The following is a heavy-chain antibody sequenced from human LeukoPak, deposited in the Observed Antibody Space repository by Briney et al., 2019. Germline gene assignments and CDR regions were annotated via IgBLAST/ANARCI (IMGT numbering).Heavy chain of an antibody. CDR1: GFTFSTYG. CDR3: ARETLAVAGTWWFDP. J-gene: IGHJ5*02. Sequence: GGSLRLSCAASGFTFSTYGMHWVRQAPGKGLEWVAVISYDGSTKYYGDSVRGRFTISRDNSKNTLYLQMDSLRAEDTAVYYCARETLAVAGTWWFDPWGQGTLVTVSS. V-gene: IGHV3-33*01. CDR2: ISYDGSTK. D-gene: IGHD6-19*01.